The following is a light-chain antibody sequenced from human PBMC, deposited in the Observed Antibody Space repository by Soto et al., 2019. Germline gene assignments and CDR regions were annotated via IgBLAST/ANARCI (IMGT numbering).Light chain of an antibody. CDR1: QRVLYSSNNKNY. Sequence: DIVMTQSPDSLAVSLGERATINCKSSQRVLYSSNNKNYLAWYQQKPGQPPKLLIYWASTRESGVPDRFSGSGYGKDFTLTISSLQAEDVAVYYCQQYYSTPLLTFGGGTKVEIK. J-gene: IGKJ4*01. V-gene: IGKV4-1*01. CDR2: WAS. CDR3: QQYYSTPLLT.